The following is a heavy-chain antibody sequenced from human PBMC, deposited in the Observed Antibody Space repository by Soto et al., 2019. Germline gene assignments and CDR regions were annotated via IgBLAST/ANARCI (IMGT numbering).Heavy chain of an antibody. J-gene: IGHJ5*02. Sequence: ASATLSLTCPVSGGSINTGAYYWSLIRQHPGKGLEWIGYIFYTGSTYYNPSLKSRVTISLDTSENQFSLKLTSVTAADTAVYYCARVPGPWGKGTLVTVSS. CDR1: GGSINTGAYY. CDR3: ARVPGP. V-gene: IGHV4-31*03. CDR2: IFYTGST.